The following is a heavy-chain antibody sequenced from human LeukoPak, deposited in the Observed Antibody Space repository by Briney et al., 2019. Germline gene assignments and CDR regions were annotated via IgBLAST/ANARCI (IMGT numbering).Heavy chain of an antibody. V-gene: IGHV3-74*01. Sequence: GGSLRLSCAASGFSFTEWWMQWVRQAPGEGLVWPSHMNGDGSRISYADSAKGRFTISRDNAKKMLYLQMNSLRDEDTAVYYCARVFGLHDAFDIWGQGTMVTVSS. J-gene: IGHJ3*02. D-gene: IGHD3-3*01. CDR1: GFSFTEWW. CDR3: ARVFGLHDAFDI. CDR2: MNGDGSRI.